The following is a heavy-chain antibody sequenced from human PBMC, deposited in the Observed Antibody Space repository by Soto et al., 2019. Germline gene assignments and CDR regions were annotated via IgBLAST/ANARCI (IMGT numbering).Heavy chain of an antibody. Sequence: SETLSLTCAVSGGSITSAGNSWSWIRQPPGKGLEWIGYIYHSGSIYYNPSLKSRVTISIDRSKNQFSLNLSSVTAADTAVYYCARGKGGYYDYRGYYPVEYFQHWGQGTLVTVSS. CDR1: GGSITSAGNS. J-gene: IGHJ1*01. CDR2: IYHSGSI. CDR3: ARGKGGYYDYRGYYPVEYFQH. D-gene: IGHD3-16*01. V-gene: IGHV4-30-2*01.